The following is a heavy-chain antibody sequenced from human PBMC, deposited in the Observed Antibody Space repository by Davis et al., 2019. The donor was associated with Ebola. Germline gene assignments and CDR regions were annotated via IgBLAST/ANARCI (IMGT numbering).Heavy chain of an antibody. J-gene: IGHJ4*02. CDR1: GGSFSGYY. Sequence: PGGSLRLSCAVYGGSFSGYYWSWIRQPPGKGLEWIGEINHSGSTNYNPSLKSRVTISVDTSKNQFSLKLSSVTAADTAVYYCARDHGDGLDYWGQGTLVTVSS. D-gene: IGHD4-17*01. V-gene: IGHV4-34*01. CDR3: ARDHGDGLDY. CDR2: INHSGST.